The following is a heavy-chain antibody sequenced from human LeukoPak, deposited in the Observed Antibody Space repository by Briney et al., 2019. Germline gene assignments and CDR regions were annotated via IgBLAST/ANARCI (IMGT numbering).Heavy chain of an antibody. CDR1: GGSFSGYY. CDR3: ARYYYGSGSYYKARYYYYMDV. D-gene: IGHD3-10*01. J-gene: IGHJ6*03. V-gene: IGHV4-59*10. Sequence: SETLSLTCAVYGGSFSGYYWSWIRQPPGKGLEWIGRIYTSGSTNYNPSLKSRVTISVDTSKNQFSLKLSSVTAADTAVYYCARYYYGSGSYYKARYYYYMDVWGKGTTVTISS. CDR2: IYTSGST.